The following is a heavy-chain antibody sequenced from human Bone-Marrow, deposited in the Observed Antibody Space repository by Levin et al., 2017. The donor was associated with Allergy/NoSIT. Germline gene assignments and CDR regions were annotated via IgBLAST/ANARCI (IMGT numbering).Heavy chain of an antibody. CDR1: GFTFSSYA. V-gene: IGHV3-30*04. Sequence: GGSLRLSCAASGFTFSSYAMHWVRQAPGKGLEWVAVISYDGSIEYYADSVKGRFSISRDNSKNTLHLQMNSLRSEDTAVYYCARGRRYCTSTSCAWGNGAVADPVDYWGQGTLVTVSS. D-gene: IGHD2-2*01. CDR3: ARGRRYCTSTSCAWGNGAVADPVDY. J-gene: IGHJ4*02. CDR2: ISYDGSIE.